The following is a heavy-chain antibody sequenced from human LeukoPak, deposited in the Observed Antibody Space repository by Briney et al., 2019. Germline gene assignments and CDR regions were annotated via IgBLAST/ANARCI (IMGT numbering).Heavy chain of an antibody. V-gene: IGHV3-30-3*01. Sequence: GGSLRLSCTVSGLTFRSYAIHWVRQAPGKGLEWVAVISYDGSKIYYGDSVKGRFTISRDNSKNTLYLQMNSLKVEDTAVYYCARVYDSSGYYDYWGQGTLVTVSS. J-gene: IGHJ4*02. D-gene: IGHD3-22*01. CDR2: ISYDGSKI. CDR3: ARVYDSSGYYDY. CDR1: GLTFRSYA.